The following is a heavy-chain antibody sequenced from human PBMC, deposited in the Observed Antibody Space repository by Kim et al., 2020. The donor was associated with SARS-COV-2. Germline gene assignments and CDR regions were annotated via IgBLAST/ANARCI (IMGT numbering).Heavy chain of an antibody. CDR1: GFNFTRHW. Sequence: GGSLRLSCAASGFNFTRHWMNWVRQAPGKGLEWVANIKQDGSDKNYVDSVRGRFTISRDNAKNTLYLQMSSLRAEDTAVYFCARVLHYDATGYYRHFDCWGQGTLVTVSS. D-gene: IGHD3-9*01. J-gene: IGHJ4*02. CDR2: IKQDGSDK. V-gene: IGHV3-7*03. CDR3: ARVLHYDATGYYRHFDC.